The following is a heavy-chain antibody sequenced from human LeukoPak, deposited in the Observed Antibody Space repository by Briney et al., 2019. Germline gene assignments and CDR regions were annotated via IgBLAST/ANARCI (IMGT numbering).Heavy chain of an antibody. CDR3: ARHGGSDYLDY. CDR2: IYHSGST. CDR1: VYSISSGYY. J-gene: IGHJ4*02. V-gene: IGHV4-38-2*01. D-gene: IGHD4-17*01. Sequence: SETLSLTCAVSVYSISSGYYWGWIRQPPGKGLEWIGSIYHSGSTYYNPSLKSQVTISVDTSKNQFSLKLSSVTAADTAVYYCARHGGSDYLDYWGQGTLVTVSS.